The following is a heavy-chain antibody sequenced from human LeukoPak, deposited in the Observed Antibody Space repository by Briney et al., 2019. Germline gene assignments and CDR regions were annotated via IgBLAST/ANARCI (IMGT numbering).Heavy chain of an antibody. CDR1: GYSISSDNY. V-gene: IGHV4-38-2*01. D-gene: IGHD3-22*01. CDR3: ARSPRDSSSSNYMRRFDY. CDR2: IYHSGST. Sequence: SQTLSLTCAVSGYSISSDNYWVWIRQPPGQGLEGTVVIYHSGSTSYNRSLTSRVTMSVDTSKNQSSLKRSSVNAADTAVYYCARSPRDSSSSNYMRRFDYWGQGTLVTVSS. J-gene: IGHJ4*02.